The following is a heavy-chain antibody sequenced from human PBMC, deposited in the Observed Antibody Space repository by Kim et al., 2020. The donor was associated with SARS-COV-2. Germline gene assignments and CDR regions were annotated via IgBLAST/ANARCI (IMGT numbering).Heavy chain of an antibody. V-gene: IGHV4-59*13. CDR1: GAFIRSDY. Sequence: SETLSLTRTVSGAFIRSDYWSWIRQPPGKGLEWIGYIYYTGSANYNPSLKSRVTMSVDMSKNQFSLKLSSVTAADTAVYYCAKYYGGVDSWGQGTLVTVS. CDR2: IYYTGSA. D-gene: IGHD3-3*01. CDR3: AKYYGGVDS. J-gene: IGHJ4*02.